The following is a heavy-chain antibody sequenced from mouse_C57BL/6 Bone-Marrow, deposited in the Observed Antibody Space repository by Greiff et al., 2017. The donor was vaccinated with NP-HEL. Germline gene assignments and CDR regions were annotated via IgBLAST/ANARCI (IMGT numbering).Heavy chain of an antibody. CDR3: ARFPVITTVVAHWYFDV. Sequence: VQLQQPGAELVKPGASVKMSCKASGYTFTSYWITWVKPRPGQGLEWIGDIYPGSGSTNYNEKFKSKATLTVDTSSSTAYMQLSSLTSEDSAVYYCARFPVITTVVAHWYFDVWGTGTTVTVSS. J-gene: IGHJ1*03. V-gene: IGHV1-55*01. CDR1: GYTFTSYW. D-gene: IGHD1-1*01. CDR2: IYPGSGST.